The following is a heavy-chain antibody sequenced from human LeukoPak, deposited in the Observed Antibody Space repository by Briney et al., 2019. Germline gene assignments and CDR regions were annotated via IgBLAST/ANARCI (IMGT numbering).Heavy chain of an antibody. CDR2: IYHNGNT. CDR3: ARVVRVVITPYRYYYYMDV. CDR1: GYSISSDYY. Sequence: SETLSLTCIVSGYSISSDYYWGWIRQPPGKGLEWIGSIYHNGNTYYNPSLKSRVTMSVDTSKNQFSLKLSSVTAADTAVYYCARVVRVVITPYRYYYYMDVWGKGTTVTVSS. V-gene: IGHV4-38-2*02. J-gene: IGHJ6*03. D-gene: IGHD3-22*01.